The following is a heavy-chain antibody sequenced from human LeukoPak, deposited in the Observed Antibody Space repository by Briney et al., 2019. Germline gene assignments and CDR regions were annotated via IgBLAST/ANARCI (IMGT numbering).Heavy chain of an antibody. V-gene: IGHV3-7*01. Sequence: GGSLRLSCAASGFTFSHYWMTWVRQAPGKGLEWVANIKQDGGEIYYVDSVKGRFTISRDNAKNSLYLQMNSLRAEDTAVYYCASYDSSGYSTPFDYWGQGTLVTVSS. D-gene: IGHD3-22*01. CDR3: ASYDSSGYSTPFDY. CDR2: IKQDGGEI. CDR1: GFTFSHYW. J-gene: IGHJ4*02.